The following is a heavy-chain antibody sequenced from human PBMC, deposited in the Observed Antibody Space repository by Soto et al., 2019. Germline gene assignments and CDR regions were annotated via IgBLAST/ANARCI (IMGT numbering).Heavy chain of an antibody. D-gene: IGHD5-12*01. V-gene: IGHV3-30-3*01. CDR1: GFTFSLYS. CDR2: ISHDGGNE. Sequence: QPGGSLRLSCVASGFTFSLYSMHWVRQAPGKGLEWVAVISHDGGNEYYADSVKGRFTISRDNSANTVYLEMNTLRVEDTAVFYCARDRPGGYGYSWDDYLYYYGMDVWGQGTTVTVSS. CDR3: ARDRPGGYGYSWDDYLYYYGMDV. J-gene: IGHJ6*02.